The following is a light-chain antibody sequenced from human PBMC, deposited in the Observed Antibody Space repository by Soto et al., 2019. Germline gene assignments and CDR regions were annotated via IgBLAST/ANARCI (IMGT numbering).Light chain of an antibody. CDR2: DAS. J-gene: IGKJ3*01. CDR1: QDISNY. Sequence: DIQMTQSPSSLSASVGDRVTITCQASQDISNYLNWYQQKPGKAPKLLIYDASNLETGLPSRFSGNRSETDFNVTMRSLQREDTATSSCPPYDIPPNFGPGPKVDIK. CDR3: PPYDIPPN. V-gene: IGKV1-33*01.